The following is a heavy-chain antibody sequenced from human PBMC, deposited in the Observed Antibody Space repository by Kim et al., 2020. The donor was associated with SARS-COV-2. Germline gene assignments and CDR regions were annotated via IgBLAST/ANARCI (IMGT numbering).Heavy chain of an antibody. V-gene: IGHV4-59*01. J-gene: IGHJ4*01. CDR3: SRTYYAIWTSPYYFDY. D-gene: IGHD3-9*01. Sequence: SETLSLTCTVSGGSISSFYWSWIRQPPGKGLEWIGYISYSGSTNCNPSLKSRVTISLDTSKNRFSLQLSSVTTADTPVYYCSRTYYAIWTSPYYFDYWG. CDR2: ISYSGST. CDR1: GGSISSFY.